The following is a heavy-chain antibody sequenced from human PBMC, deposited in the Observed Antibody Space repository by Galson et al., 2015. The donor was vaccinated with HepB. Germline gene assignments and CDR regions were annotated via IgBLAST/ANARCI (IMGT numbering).Heavy chain of an antibody. V-gene: IGHV3-49*04. D-gene: IGHD5-18*01. Sequence: SLRLSCAASGFTFGDYAMSWVRQAPGKGLEWVGFIRSKAYGGTTEYAASVKGRFTISRDDSKSIAYLQMNSLKTEDTAVYYCTRRETAMIPFDYWGQGTLVTVSS. CDR3: TRRETAMIPFDY. CDR2: IRSKAYGGTT. CDR1: GFTFGDYA. J-gene: IGHJ4*02.